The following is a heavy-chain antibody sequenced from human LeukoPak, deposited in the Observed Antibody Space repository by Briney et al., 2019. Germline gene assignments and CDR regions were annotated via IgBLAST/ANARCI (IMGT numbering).Heavy chain of an antibody. CDR3: ARGSSLHPTGFDY. Sequence: SVKVSCKASGFVFTSYGFTWVRQAPGQGLEWMGGIIPIFGTANYAQKFQGRVTITADESTSTAYMELSSLRSEDTAVYYCARGSSLHPTGFDYWGQGTLVTVSS. CDR1: GFVFTSYG. V-gene: IGHV1-69*13. D-gene: IGHD4-17*01. CDR2: IIPIFGTA. J-gene: IGHJ4*02.